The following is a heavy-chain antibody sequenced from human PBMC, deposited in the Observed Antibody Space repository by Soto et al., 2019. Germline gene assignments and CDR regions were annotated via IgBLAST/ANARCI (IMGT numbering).Heavy chain of an antibody. CDR2: IYYSGST. Sequence: AETLSLTCTVSGGSISSYYWSWIRQPPGKGLEWIGYIYYSGSTNYNPSLKSRVTISVDTSKNQFSLKLSSVTAADTAVYYCARGTTATSFDYWGQGTLVTVSS. CDR3: ARGTTATSFDY. V-gene: IGHV4-59*01. D-gene: IGHD1-26*01. J-gene: IGHJ4*02. CDR1: GGSISSYY.